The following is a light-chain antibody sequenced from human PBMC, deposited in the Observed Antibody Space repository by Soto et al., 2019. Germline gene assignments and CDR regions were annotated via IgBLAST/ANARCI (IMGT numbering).Light chain of an antibody. CDR2: GAS. V-gene: IGKV3-20*01. Sequence: EIVLTQSPGTLSLSPGDRATLSCRASESVSSIFLAWYQQKPGQAPRLLIYGASIRATGIPDRFSGSGSGTDFTLTIRRLEPEDFAMYFCHQYGSSPRTFGQGTKVEI. CDR1: ESVSSIF. CDR3: HQYGSSPRT. J-gene: IGKJ1*01.